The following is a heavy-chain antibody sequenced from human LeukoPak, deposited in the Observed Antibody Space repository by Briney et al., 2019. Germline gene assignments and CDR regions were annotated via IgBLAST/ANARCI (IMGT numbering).Heavy chain of an antibody. CDR3: ARVGRNGWDFDH. D-gene: IGHD6-19*01. CDR1: GFTFSASW. V-gene: IGHV3-7*01. J-gene: IGHJ4*02. CDR2: INEGGGLT. Sequence: PGESLRLSCAASGFTFSASWMTWVRQAPGKGLEWVTIINEGGGLTFYVDSVKGRFSISRDNSKNSLSLQMSTLRVEDTAMYYGARVGRNGWDFDHWGQGTLVTVSS.